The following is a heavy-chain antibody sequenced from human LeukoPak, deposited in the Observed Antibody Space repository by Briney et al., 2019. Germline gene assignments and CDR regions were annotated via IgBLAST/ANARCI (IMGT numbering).Heavy chain of an antibody. V-gene: IGHV4-39*01. CDR1: GGSISSSSYY. D-gene: IGHD2-2*02. J-gene: IGHJ3*02. CDR3: ARQHRTMTPGEVVPAAIGAFDI. CDR2: IYYSGST. Sequence: PSETLSLNCSVFGGSISSSSYYWGWLRQPPGKGLEWIGRIYYSGSTYNNPSHKNRDTISVDTSKNQFSLKLSSVTAADTAVYYCARQHRTMTPGEVVPAAIGAFDIWGQGTMVTVSS.